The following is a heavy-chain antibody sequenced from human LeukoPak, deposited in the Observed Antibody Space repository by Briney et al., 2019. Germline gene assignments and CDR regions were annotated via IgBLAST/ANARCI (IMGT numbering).Heavy chain of an antibody. CDR2: INHSGST. V-gene: IGHV4-34*01. CDR3: ARDSGSGYLYYYYYGMDV. Sequence: PSETLSLTCAVYGGSFSGYYWSWIRQPPGKRLEWIGEINHSGSTNYNPSLKSRVTISVDTSKNQFSLKLSSVTAADTAVYYCARDSGSGYLYYYYYGMDVWGQGTTVTVSS. CDR1: GGSFSGYY. D-gene: IGHD3-10*01. J-gene: IGHJ6*02.